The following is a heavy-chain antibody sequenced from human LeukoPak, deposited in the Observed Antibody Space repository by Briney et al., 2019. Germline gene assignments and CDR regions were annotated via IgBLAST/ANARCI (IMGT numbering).Heavy chain of an antibody. CDR1: GFTFSSYW. D-gene: IGHD3-16*01. V-gene: IGHV3-7*01. CDR2: IKEDGSEK. Sequence: GGSLRLSCGASGFTFSSYWMSWDRQAPGKGLEWVANIKEDGSEKYYVASVKGRFSISRDNAKNSLYLQMNSLRAEDTAVYYCASGRQLGYWGQGTLVTVSS. J-gene: IGHJ4*02. CDR3: ASGRQLGY.